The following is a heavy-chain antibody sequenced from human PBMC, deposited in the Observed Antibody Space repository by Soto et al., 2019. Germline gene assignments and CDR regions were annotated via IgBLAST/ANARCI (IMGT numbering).Heavy chain of an antibody. V-gene: IGHV4-59*08. Sequence: SETLSLTCTVSGGSISSHYWSWIRQPPGQGLEWIGYIHYSGSTNYNPSIKSRVTISVDTSKSQFSLRLSSVTAADTAVYFCARSPVWFGELGWFDPWGQGTLVTVSS. CDR3: ARSPVWFGELGWFDP. D-gene: IGHD3-10*01. CDR1: GGSISSHY. J-gene: IGHJ5*02. CDR2: IHYSGST.